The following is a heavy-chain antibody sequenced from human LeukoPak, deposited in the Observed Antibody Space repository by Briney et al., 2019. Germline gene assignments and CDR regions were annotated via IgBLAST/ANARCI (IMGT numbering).Heavy chain of an antibody. Sequence: GGSLRLSRAASGFTLNNYFMHWVRQAPGKGLVWVSRITGDGSGTNYADSVKGRFTISRDNAKNTLYLQMNSLRVEDTAVYYCLNLGYCTTSSCQPWGQGTLVTVSS. CDR3: LNLGYCTTSSCQP. V-gene: IGHV3-74*01. D-gene: IGHD2-2*01. J-gene: IGHJ4*02. CDR1: GFTLNNYF. CDR2: ITGDGSGT.